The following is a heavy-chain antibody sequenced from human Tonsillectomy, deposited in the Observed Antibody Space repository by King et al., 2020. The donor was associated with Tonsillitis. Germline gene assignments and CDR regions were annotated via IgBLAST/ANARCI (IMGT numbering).Heavy chain of an antibody. V-gene: IGHV3-7*01. D-gene: IGHD3-9*01. CDR3: ARDRQYDILTGKTYYYGMDV. J-gene: IGHJ6*02. CDR2: IKQDGSEK. Sequence: VQLVESGGGLVQPGGSLRLSCAASGFTFSSYWMSWVGEAPGKGLEWVASIKQDGSEKYYLDSVKGRFTISRDNTKNSLYLQKNSLRAEDTAVNYCARDRQYDILTGKTYYYGMDVWGQGTTVTVSS. CDR1: GFTFSSYW.